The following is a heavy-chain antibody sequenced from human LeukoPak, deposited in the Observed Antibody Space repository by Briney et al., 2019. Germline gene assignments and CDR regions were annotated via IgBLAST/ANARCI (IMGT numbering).Heavy chain of an antibody. V-gene: IGHV1-69*06. J-gene: IGHJ4*02. CDR1: GYTFTGYY. Sequence: GASVKVSCKASGYTFTGYYMHWVRQAPGQGLEWMGGIIPIFGTANYAQKFQGRVTITADKSTSTAYMELSSLRSEDTAVYYCARDLTSPGGYDPPDYWGQGTLVTVSS. CDR2: IIPIFGTA. CDR3: ARDLTSPGGYDPPDY. D-gene: IGHD5-12*01.